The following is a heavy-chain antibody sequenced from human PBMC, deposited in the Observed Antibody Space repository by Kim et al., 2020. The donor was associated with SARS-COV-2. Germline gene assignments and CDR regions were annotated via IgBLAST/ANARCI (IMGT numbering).Heavy chain of an antibody. J-gene: IGHJ4*02. D-gene: IGHD4-17*01. CDR3: ARTHYGYYV. CDR2: GTGK. Sequence: GTGKYYVDSVKGRFTISRDNANNSLFLDVNSLRVEDTAVYYCARTHYGYYVWGQGTLVTVSS. V-gene: IGHV3-7*01.